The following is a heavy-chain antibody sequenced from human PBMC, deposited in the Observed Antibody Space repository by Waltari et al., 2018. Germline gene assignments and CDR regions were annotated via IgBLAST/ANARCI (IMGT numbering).Heavy chain of an antibody. Sequence: QVHLVESGGGVVQPGGSLRLSCAASGFTFSDYGMHWVRQAPGKRREWVAFIRYDASDIYYRDSVKGRFTISRDNSKNTLFLQMSSLRPEDTAVYYCAKVGVGLTTWYPFDVWGQGTMVTVSS. CDR2: IRYDASDI. J-gene: IGHJ3*01. CDR1: GFTFSDYG. D-gene: IGHD1-1*01. CDR3: AKVGVGLTTWYPFDV. V-gene: IGHV3-30*02.